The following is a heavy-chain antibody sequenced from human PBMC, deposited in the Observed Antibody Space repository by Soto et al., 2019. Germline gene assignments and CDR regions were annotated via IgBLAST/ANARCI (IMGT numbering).Heavy chain of an antibody. V-gene: IGHV1-18*01. D-gene: IGHD1-26*01. CDR2: ISVYHGNT. CDR3: ARGGSGSYRRFDY. CDR1: GFTFNTYV. Sequence: QVQLVQSGAEVKKPGASVTVSCQASGFTFNTYVITWVRQAPGQGLEWLGWISVYHGNTNYAQKVQGRVNMTTDTATSTAYMALRRLRSDDTAVYYCARGGSGSYRRFDYWGQGTLVTVSS. J-gene: IGHJ4*02.